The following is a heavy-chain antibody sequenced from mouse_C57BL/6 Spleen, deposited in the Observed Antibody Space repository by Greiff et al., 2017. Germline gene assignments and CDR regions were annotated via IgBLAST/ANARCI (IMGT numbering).Heavy chain of an antibody. CDR2: IYPRSGNT. CDR3: AREVVFTTVVASFDY. Sequence: QVQLQQSGAELARPGASVKLSCKASGYTFTSYGISWVKQRTGQGLEWIGEIYPRSGNTYYNEKFKGKATLTADKSSSTAYMELRSLTSEDSAVYFCAREVVFTTVVASFDYWGQGTTLTVSS. J-gene: IGHJ2*01. CDR1: GYTFTSYG. V-gene: IGHV1-81*01. D-gene: IGHD1-1*01.